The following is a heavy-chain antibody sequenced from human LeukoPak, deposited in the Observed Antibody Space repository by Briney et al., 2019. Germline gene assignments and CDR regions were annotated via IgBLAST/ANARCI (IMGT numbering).Heavy chain of an antibody. V-gene: IGHV1-18*01. CDR3: ARDASIAAAGKGVGY. D-gene: IGHD6-13*01. CDR1: GYTFTSYG. CDR2: ISAYNGNT. J-gene: IGHJ4*02. Sequence: GASVKVSCKASGYTFTSYGISWVRQAPGQGLEWMGWISAYNGNTNYAQKLQGRVTMTTDTSTSTAYKELRSLRSDDTAVYYCARDASIAAAGKGVGYWGQGTLVTVSS.